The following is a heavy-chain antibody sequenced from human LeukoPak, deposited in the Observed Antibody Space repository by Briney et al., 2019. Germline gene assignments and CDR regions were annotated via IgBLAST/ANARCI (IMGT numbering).Heavy chain of an antibody. CDR2: MHPGNGNT. D-gene: IGHD2-21*02. V-gene: IGHV1-2*02. J-gene: IGHJ4*02. Sequence: LRASVKVSCKASGYRFISNYIQWVRQAPGLGPEWMGWMHPGNGNTGYAEKFQGRVTMTRDTSINTAYMDLSSLRSDDTAVYYCAREGSYCVGGDCYSFDFWGQGTLITVSS. CDR1: GYRFISNY. CDR3: AREGSYCVGGDCYSFDF.